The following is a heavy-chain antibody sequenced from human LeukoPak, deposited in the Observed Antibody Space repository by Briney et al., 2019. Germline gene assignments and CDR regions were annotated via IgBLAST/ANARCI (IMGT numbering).Heavy chain of an antibody. J-gene: IGHJ6*03. CDR1: GYTFTDYY. D-gene: IGHD6-13*01. CDR3: ARASYSTSWYAYYMDV. Sequence: ASVKVSCKASGYTFTDYYMHWVRQAPGQGLEWMGWLNPNSGGTNYAQKFQGRVTMTRDTSISTAYMELSRLRYDDTAVYYCARASYSTSWYAYYMDVWGKGTTVTVSS. CDR2: LNPNSGGT. V-gene: IGHV1-2*02.